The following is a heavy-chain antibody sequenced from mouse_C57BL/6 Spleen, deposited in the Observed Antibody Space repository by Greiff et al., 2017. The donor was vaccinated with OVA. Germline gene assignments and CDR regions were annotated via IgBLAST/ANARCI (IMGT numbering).Heavy chain of an antibody. CDR2: IWGVGST. Sequence: QVQLQQSGPGLVAPSQSLSITCTVSGFSLTSYGVDWVRQSPGKGLEWLGVIWGVGSTNYNSALKYRLSISKDNSKSQVFLKMNSLQTDDTARYYCASGMVTTRCAYWGQGTLVTVSA. J-gene: IGHJ3*01. CDR1: GFSLTSYG. V-gene: IGHV2-6*01. D-gene: IGHD2-2*01. CDR3: ASGMVTTRCAY.